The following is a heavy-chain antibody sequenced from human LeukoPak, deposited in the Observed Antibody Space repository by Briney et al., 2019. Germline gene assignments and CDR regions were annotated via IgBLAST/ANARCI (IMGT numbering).Heavy chain of an antibody. CDR2: IIPILGIA. Sequence: SVKVSCTASGGTFSSYAISWVRQAPGQGLEWMGRIIPILGIANYAQKFQGRVTITADKSTSTAYMELSSLRSEDTAVYYCARERARYSYGYGHYFDYWGQGTLVTVSS. CDR1: GGTFSSYA. V-gene: IGHV1-69*04. CDR3: ARERARYSYGYGHYFDY. D-gene: IGHD5-18*01. J-gene: IGHJ4*02.